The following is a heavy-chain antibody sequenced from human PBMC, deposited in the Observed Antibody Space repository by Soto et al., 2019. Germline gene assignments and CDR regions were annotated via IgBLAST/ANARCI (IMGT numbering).Heavy chain of an antibody. J-gene: IGHJ3*02. Sequence: SETLSLTCAVSGGSISSSYWWSWVRQPPGKGLEWIGEIYHSGSTNYNPSLKSRVTISVDKSKNQFSLKLSSVTAEDTAVYFCARRRITMIVVVFDAFDIWGQGTMVTVSS. CDR1: GGSISSSYW. V-gene: IGHV4-4*02. CDR2: IYHSGST. D-gene: IGHD3-22*01. CDR3: ARRRITMIVVVFDAFDI.